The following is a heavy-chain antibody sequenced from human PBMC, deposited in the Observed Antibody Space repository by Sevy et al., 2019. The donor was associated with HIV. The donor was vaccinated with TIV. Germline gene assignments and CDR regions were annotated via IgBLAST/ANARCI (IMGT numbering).Heavy chain of an antibody. CDR2: ISYDGSNK. J-gene: IGHJ6*02. D-gene: IGHD3-10*01. Sequence: GGSLRLSCAASGFTFSSYAMHWVRQAPGKGLEWVAVISYDGSNKYYADSVKGRFTISRDNSKNTLYLQMNSLRAEDTAGYYCARDPYYYGSGSELGYYYYGMDVWGQGTTVTVSS. CDR3: ARDPYYYGSGSELGYYYYGMDV. V-gene: IGHV3-30-3*01. CDR1: GFTFSSYA.